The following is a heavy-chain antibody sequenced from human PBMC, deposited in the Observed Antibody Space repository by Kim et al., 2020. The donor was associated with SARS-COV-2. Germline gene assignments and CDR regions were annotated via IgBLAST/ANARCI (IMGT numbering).Heavy chain of an antibody. CDR3: TRHPYGSGKRFDP. CDR1: GFTFSGSA. CDR2: IRSKANSYAT. V-gene: IGHV3-73*01. D-gene: IGHD3-10*01. J-gene: IGHJ5*02. Sequence: GGSLRLSCAASGFTFSGSAMHWVRQASGKGLEWVGRIRSKANSYATAYAASVKGRFTISRDDSKNTAYLQMNSLKTEDTAVYYCTRHPYGSGKRFDPWGQGTLVTVSS.